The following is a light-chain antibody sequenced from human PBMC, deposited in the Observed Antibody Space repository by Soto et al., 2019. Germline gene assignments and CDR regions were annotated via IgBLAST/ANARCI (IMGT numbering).Light chain of an antibody. V-gene: IGKV1-5*01. CDR1: QDIRKY. CDR3: QQYNGYSRT. Sequence: IQMTQSPSSLSASVGDRVTITCQATQDIRKYLNWYQQKPGKAPYLLISDVSSLERGVPSRFSGSGSGTEFTLTISSMQPDDFATFYCQQYNGYSRTFGQGTKVDI. CDR2: DVS. J-gene: IGKJ1*01.